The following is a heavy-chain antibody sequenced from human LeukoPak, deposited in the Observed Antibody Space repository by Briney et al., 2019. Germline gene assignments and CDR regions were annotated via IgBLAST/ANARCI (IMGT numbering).Heavy chain of an antibody. V-gene: IGHV4-59*01. CDR1: GGSISSYY. D-gene: IGHD3-3*01. Sequence: SETLSLTCTVSGGSISSYYWSWIRQPPGKGLEWIGYIYYSGSTNYNPSLKSRVTISVDTSKNQFSLKLSSVTAADTAVYYCARANCDYDFWRANWFDPWGQGTLVTVSS. CDR2: IYYSGST. CDR3: ARANCDYDFWRANWFDP. J-gene: IGHJ5*02.